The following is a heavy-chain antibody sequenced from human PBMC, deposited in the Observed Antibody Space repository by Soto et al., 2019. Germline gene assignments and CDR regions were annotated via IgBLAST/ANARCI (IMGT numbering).Heavy chain of an antibody. CDR3: AVTGTYNWFDP. J-gene: IGHJ5*02. CDR2: TTDGGVA. Sequence: QVQLQQWGAGLLKPSETLSLTCAVYGGSFSGYYWNWIRQPPGKGLEWIGETTDGGVALYNPSLKSRVSISVDRSKSQFSLKLSSVTAADTAVYYCAVTGTYNWFDPWGQGTLVTVSS. CDR1: GGSFSGYY. V-gene: IGHV4-34*01. D-gene: IGHD7-27*01.